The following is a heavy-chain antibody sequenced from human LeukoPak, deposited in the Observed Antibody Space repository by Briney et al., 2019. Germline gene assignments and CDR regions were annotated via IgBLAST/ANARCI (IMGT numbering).Heavy chain of an antibody. CDR1: GFTFSSYG. Sequence: PGGSLRLSCAASGFTFSSYGMHWVRQAPGKGLEWVAVIWYDGSNKYYADSVKGRFTISRDNSKNTLYLQMNSLRAEDTAVYYCARDITGYGFDYWAREPWSPSPQ. CDR2: IWYDGSNK. CDR3: ARDITGYGFDY. V-gene: IGHV3-33*01. J-gene: IGHJ4*02. D-gene: IGHD5-12*01.